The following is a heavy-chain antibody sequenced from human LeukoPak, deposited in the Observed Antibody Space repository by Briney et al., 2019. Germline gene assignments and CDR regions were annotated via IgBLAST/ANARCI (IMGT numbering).Heavy chain of an antibody. CDR2: ISSSGSNT. J-gene: IGHJ3*02. D-gene: IGHD6-19*01. V-gene: IGHV3-23*01. Sequence: GGSLRLSCAASGFTFSSYTMYWVRQAPGKGLEWVSGISSSGSNTYYADSVKGRFTISRDNAKNTEYLQMNSLRAEDTAIYYCAKGVAVVYDAFDIWGQGTMVTVSS. CDR3: AKGVAVVYDAFDI. CDR1: GFTFSSYT.